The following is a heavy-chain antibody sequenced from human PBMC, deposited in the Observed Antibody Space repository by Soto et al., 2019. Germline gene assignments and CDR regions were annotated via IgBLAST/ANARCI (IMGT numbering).Heavy chain of an antibody. CDR2: IYYSGST. J-gene: IGHJ3*02. CDR1: GGSISSYY. D-gene: IGHD1-7*01. CDR3: ASITGTTDAFDI. V-gene: IGHV4-59*01. Sequence: SETLSLTCTVSGGSISSYYWSWIRQPPGKGLEWIGYIYYSGSTNYNPSLKSRVTISVDTSKNQFSLKLSSVTAADTAVYCCASITGTTDAFDIWGQGTMVTVSS.